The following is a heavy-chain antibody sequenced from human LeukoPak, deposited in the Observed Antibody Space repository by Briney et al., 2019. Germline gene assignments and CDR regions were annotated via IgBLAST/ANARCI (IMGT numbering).Heavy chain of an antibody. CDR3: ARDEDSGSYGPHFDY. CDR2: ISYDGSNK. Sequence: GGSLRLSCAASGFTFSSYAMHWVRQAPGKGLEWVAVISYDGSNKYYADSVKGRFTISRDNSKNTLYLQMNSLRAEDTAVYYCARDEDSGSYGPHFDYWGQGTLVTVSS. CDR1: GFTFSSYA. J-gene: IGHJ4*02. V-gene: IGHV3-30-3*01. D-gene: IGHD1-26*01.